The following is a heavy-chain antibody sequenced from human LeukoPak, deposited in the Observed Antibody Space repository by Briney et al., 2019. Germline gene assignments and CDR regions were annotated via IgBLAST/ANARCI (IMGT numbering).Heavy chain of an antibody. V-gene: IGHV3-48*03. D-gene: IGHD6-13*01. CDR3: ARDLAAAGTEY. CDR2: ISSSGSTI. CDR1: GFTFSSYE. Sequence: GGSLRLSCAASGFTFSSYEMNWVRQAPGKGLEWVSYISSSGSTIYYADSVKGRFTISRDNAKNSLYLQMNSLRAEDTAVYYCARDLAAAGTEYWGQGTLVTASS. J-gene: IGHJ4*02.